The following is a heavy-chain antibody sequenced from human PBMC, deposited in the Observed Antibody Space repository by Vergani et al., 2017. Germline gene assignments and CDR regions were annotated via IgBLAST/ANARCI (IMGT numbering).Heavy chain of an antibody. CDR1: GYSLSTSGMR. J-gene: IGHJ4*02. Sequence: QVTLMESGPALVKPTQTLTLTCTFSGYSLSTSGMRVSWIRQPPGKALEWLARIDWDDDKFYSTSLKTRLTISKDTSKNQVVLTMTNMDPVDTATYYCARNGYYDSSGYYYLGDYFDYWGQGTLVTVSS. CDR2: IDWDDDK. D-gene: IGHD3-22*01. CDR3: ARNGYYDSSGYYYLGDYFDY. V-gene: IGHV2-70*04.